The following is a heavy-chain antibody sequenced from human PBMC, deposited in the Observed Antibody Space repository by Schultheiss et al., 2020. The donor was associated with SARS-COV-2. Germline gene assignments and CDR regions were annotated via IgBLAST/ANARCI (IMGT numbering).Heavy chain of an antibody. D-gene: IGHD3-10*02. CDR3: AKDKGCSGSYCGYDYYGMDV. CDR2: ISWNSGSI. J-gene: IGHJ6*02. Sequence: SLKISCAASGFTFDDYAMHWVRQAPGKGLEWVSGISWNSGSIGYADSVKGRFIISRDNAKNSLYLQMNSLRAEDTALYYCAKDKGCSGSYCGYDYYGMDVWGQGTTVTVSS. CDR1: GFTFDDYA. V-gene: IGHV3-9*01.